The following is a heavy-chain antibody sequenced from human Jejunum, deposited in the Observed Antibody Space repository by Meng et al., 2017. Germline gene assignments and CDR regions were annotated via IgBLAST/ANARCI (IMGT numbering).Heavy chain of an antibody. J-gene: IGHJ4*02. CDR1: GFTSSDYW. Sequence: GESLKISCAASGFTSSDYWIHWVRQVPGKGLVWVSRTSGDASSTNHADSVKGRFTISRNNAKNTLYLQMNSLRAEDTAIYYCTRVCGSGDTCCSFDYWGQGTLVTVSS. CDR3: TRVCGSGDTCCSFDY. V-gene: IGHV3-74*01. D-gene: IGHD2-15*01. CDR2: TSGDASST.